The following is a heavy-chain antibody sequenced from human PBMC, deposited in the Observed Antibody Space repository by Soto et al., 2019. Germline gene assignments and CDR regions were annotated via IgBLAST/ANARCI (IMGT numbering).Heavy chain of an antibody. J-gene: IGHJ3*02. CDR2: ISGSAGIT. CDR1: GFTFSSHG. Sequence: GGSLSLSCASSGFTFSSHGMNWVRQAPGKGLEWVSFISGSAGITYYADSVKGRFTISRDNSKNTLYLQMNSLRAEDTAVYYCAKDRGIEGSSVRAFDIWGQGTMVTVSS. D-gene: IGHD1-26*01. CDR3: AKDRGIEGSSVRAFDI. V-gene: IGHV3-23*01.